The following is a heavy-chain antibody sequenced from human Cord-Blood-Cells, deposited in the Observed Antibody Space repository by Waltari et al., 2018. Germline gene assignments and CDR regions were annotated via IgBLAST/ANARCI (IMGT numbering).Heavy chain of an antibody. CDR2: ISSSSSYI. Sequence: EVQLVESGGGLVKPGGSLRLSCAASGFTFSSYSMNWVRQAPGKGLEWVSSISSSSSYIYYADSVKGRFTISRDNAKNSLYLQMNSLRAEDTAVYYCARGQSTGDAFDIWGQGTMVTVSS. D-gene: IGHD3-9*01. J-gene: IGHJ3*02. CDR1: GFTFSSYS. V-gene: IGHV3-21*01. CDR3: ARGQSTGDAFDI.